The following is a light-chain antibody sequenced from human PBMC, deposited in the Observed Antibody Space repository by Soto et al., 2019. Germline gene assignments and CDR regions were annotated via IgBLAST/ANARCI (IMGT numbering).Light chain of an antibody. V-gene: IGLV1-51*01. J-gene: IGLJ2*01. Sequence: QSVLTQPPSVSAAPGQTVTISCSGSSSNVQNNYVSWHQQLPGAAPKLLIYGNNKRPSGIPDRFSGSKSGATATLGITGLQTGDAADYYCVTWDSSLSAAVFGGGTKVPS. CDR2: GNN. CDR1: SSNVQNNY. CDR3: VTWDSSLSAAV.